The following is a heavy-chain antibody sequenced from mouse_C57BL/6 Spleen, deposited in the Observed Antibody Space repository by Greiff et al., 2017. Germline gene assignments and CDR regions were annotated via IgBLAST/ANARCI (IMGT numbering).Heavy chain of an antibody. D-gene: IGHD2-3*01. CDR2: ISYDGSN. J-gene: IGHJ4*01. CDR1: GYSITSGYY. CDR3: ARDGYYLYYARDY. Sequence: VQLQQSGPGLVKPSQSLSLTCSVTGYSITSGYYWNWIRQFPGNKLEWMGYISYDGSNNYNPSLKNRISITRDTSKNQFFLKLNSVTTEDTATYYCARDGYYLYYARDYWGQGTSVTVSS. V-gene: IGHV3-6*01.